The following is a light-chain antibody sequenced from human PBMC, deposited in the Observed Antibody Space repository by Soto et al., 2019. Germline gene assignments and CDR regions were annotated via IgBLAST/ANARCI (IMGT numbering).Light chain of an antibody. CDR3: QQSYSAPET. V-gene: IGKV1-39*01. CDR1: QTVSTY. Sequence: DIQMTQSPSSLSASVGDRVTITCRASQTVSTYLTWYQQKPGKAPKVLIYGASSLQSGVPSRFSGTGSETGFTLTISSLQPEDFATYYCQQSYSAPETFGRGTRVEIE. J-gene: IGKJ1*01. CDR2: GAS.